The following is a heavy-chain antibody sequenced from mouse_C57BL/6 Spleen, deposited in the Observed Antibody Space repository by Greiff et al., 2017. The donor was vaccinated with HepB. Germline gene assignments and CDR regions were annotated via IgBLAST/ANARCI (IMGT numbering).Heavy chain of an antibody. Sequence: VQLQQPGAELVMPGASVKLSCKASGYTFTSYWMHWVKQRPGQGLEWIGEIDPSDSYTNYNQKFKGKSTLTVDKSSSTAYMQLSSLTSEDSAVYYCASYGSSYRGCFAYWGQGTLVTVSA. D-gene: IGHD1-1*01. CDR3: ASYGSSYRGCFAY. J-gene: IGHJ3*01. CDR1: GYTFTSYW. V-gene: IGHV1-69*01. CDR2: IDPSDSYT.